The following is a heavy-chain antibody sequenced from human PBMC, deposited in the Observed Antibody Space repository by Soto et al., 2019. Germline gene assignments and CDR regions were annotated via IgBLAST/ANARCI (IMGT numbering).Heavy chain of an antibody. CDR2: IYYSGST. Sequence: PSETLSLTCTVSGASISSYYWSWIRQPPGKGLEWIGYIYYSGSTNYNPSLKSRVTISVDTSKNQFSLKLSSVTAADTAVYYCARTIMVAGDNWFDPWGQGTLVTVSS. CDR3: ARTIMVAGDNWFDP. D-gene: IGHD2-15*01. CDR1: GASISSYY. J-gene: IGHJ5*02. V-gene: IGHV4-59*01.